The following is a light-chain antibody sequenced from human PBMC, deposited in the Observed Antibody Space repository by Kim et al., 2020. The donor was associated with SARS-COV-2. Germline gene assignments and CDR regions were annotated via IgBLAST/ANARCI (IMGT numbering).Light chain of an antibody. V-gene: IGLV2-14*01. Sequence: QSITSSCTGTISVVASYKQDSGYHHHPGKAAVRLLSAVSKPPSAVSNRCCASNSGNTGSQTISGLEDDDEADYYCSSSTATSTPWVFGGGTQLTVL. CDR3: SSSTATSTPWV. CDR2: AVS. CDR1: ISVVASYKQ. J-gene: IGLJ3*02.